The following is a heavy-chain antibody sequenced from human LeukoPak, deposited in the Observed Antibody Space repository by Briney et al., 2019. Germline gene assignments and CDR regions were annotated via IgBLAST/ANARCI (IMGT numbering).Heavy chain of an antibody. CDR2: ISSSGSTI. CDR3: ARARVLVVVIDYFDY. Sequence: GGSLRLSCAASGFTFSDYYMSWIRQAPGKGLEWVSYISSSGSTIYYADSVKGRFTISRDNAKNSLYLQMNSLRAEDTAVYCCARARVLVVVIDYFDYWGQGTLVTVSS. J-gene: IGHJ4*02. CDR1: GFTFSDYY. V-gene: IGHV3-11*01. D-gene: IGHD3-22*01.